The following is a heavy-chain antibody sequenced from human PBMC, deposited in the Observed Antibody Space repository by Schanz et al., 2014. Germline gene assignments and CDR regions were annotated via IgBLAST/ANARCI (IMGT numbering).Heavy chain of an antibody. CDR3: ARGYGDSPTDV. J-gene: IGHJ4*02. V-gene: IGHV1-8*02. CDR1: GYDFHIYA. CDR2: MNPNSGNP. D-gene: IGHD4-17*01. Sequence: QILLVQPGPEVKKPGASVTVSCKASGYDFHIYAYSWVRQAPGQGLEWLGWMNPNSGNPGFAQKFRGRVTMTRNTSMSTAYMELSSLRSEDTAVYYCARGYGDSPTDVWGQGTLVTVSS.